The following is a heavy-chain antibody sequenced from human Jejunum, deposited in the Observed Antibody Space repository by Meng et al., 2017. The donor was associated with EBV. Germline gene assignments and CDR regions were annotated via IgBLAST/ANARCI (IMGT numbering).Heavy chain of an antibody. CDR2: IYYSGNT. J-gene: IGHJ4*02. CDR1: GGSVSTASYY. D-gene: IGHD3-22*01. Sequence: VQLPESGPGLVKPSETLSLTCTVSGGSVSTASYYWSWIRQSPGKGLEWIGYIYYSGNTNYNPSLKSRATITVDTSKNQFSLKLSSVTAADTAVYYCARVVDYYERSGYPDFWGQGTLVTVSS. CDR3: ARVVDYYERSGYPDF. V-gene: IGHV4-61*01.